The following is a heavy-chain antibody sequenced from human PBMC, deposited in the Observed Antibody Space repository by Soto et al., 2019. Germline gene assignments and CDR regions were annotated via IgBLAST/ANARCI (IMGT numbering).Heavy chain of an antibody. D-gene: IGHD2-8*02. V-gene: IGHV3-33*01. CDR1: GFTFSSYG. CDR2: IWYDGSNK. J-gene: IGHJ4*02. Sequence: GGSLRLSCAASGFTFSSYGMHWVRQAPGKGLEWVAVIWYDGSNKYYADSVKGRFTISRDNSKNTLYLQMNSLRAEDTAVYYCARPETGWLSTAPYATTLVDWGQGTLVTVSS. CDR3: ARPETGWLSTAPYATTLVD.